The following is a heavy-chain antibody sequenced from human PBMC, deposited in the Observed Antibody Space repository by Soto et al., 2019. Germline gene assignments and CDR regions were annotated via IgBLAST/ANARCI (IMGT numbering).Heavy chain of an antibody. Sequence: GGSLRLSCAASGFTFSGSAMHWVRQASGKGLEWVGRIRSKANSYATAYAASVKGRFTISRDDSKNTAYLQMNSLKTEDTAVYYCTRHGDPYCSSTSCYISGRFDPWGQGTLVTVSS. CDR1: GFTFSGSA. D-gene: IGHD2-2*02. CDR2: IRSKANSYAT. J-gene: IGHJ5*02. V-gene: IGHV3-73*01. CDR3: TRHGDPYCSSTSCYISGRFDP.